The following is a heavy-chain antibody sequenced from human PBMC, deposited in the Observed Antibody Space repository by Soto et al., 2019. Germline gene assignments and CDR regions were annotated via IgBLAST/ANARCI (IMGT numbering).Heavy chain of an antibody. D-gene: IGHD3-10*01. V-gene: IGHV3-23*01. Sequence: EVQLLESGGGLVQPGGSLRLSCAASGFTFSSYAMSWVRQAPGKGLEWVSAISGSGGSTYYADSVKGRFTISRDNSKNMLYLQMSSLRAEDTAVYYCAKAFYGSGSRHAFDIWGQGTMVTVSS. CDR1: GFTFSSYA. CDR2: ISGSGGST. CDR3: AKAFYGSGSRHAFDI. J-gene: IGHJ3*02.